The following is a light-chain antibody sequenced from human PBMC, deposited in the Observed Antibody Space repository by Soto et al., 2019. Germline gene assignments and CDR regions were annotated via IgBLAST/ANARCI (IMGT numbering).Light chain of an antibody. CDR3: QQYGSSPRVT. CDR1: QSVSDNY. Sequence: EIVLTQSPGTLSLSPGERATLSCRASQSVSDNYLGWYQQKPGQAPRLLIYGVSTRATGIPDRFSGSGSGTDFTLTITRLEPEDFAVYYCQQYGSSPRVTFGGGTKVEIE. J-gene: IGKJ4*01. CDR2: GVS. V-gene: IGKV3-20*01.